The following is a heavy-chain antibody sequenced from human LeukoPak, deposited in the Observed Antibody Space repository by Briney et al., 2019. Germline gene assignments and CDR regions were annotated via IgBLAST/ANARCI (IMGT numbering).Heavy chain of an antibody. CDR2: IYYSGST. CDR3: ARQARDYGDFDY. V-gene: IGHV4-59*08. J-gene: IGHJ4*02. CDR1: GGSISSYY. Sequence: SETLSLTCTVSGGSISSYYWSWIRQPPGKGLEWIGYIYYSGSTNYNPSLKSRVTISADTSKNQFSLKLSSVTAADTAVYYCARQARDYGDFDYWGQGTPVTVSS. D-gene: IGHD4-17*01.